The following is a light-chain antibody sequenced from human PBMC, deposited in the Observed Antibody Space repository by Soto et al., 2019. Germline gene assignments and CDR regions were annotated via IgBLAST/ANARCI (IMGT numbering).Light chain of an antibody. V-gene: IGLV1-44*01. CDR1: RSNIGDNT. Sequence: QSVLTQPPSAAGTPGQRVTISCSGSRSNIGDNTANWYQQFPGTAPKLLIYSNNQRPSGVPDRFSGSKSGTSASLAISGLQSEDAADYYCAAWDDSLNGVLFGGGTKLTVL. J-gene: IGLJ2*01. CDR3: AAWDDSLNGVL. CDR2: SNN.